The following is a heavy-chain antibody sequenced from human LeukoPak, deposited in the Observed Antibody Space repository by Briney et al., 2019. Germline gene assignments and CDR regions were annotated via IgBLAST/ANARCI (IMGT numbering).Heavy chain of an antibody. V-gene: IGHV3-23*01. CDR1: GFTFSSYA. J-gene: IGHJ4*02. CDR2: ISGSGGST. D-gene: IGHD3-3*01. Sequence: GGSLRLSCAASGFTFSSYAMTWVRQAPGKGLEWVSAISGSGGSTYYADSVKGRFTISRDNSKNTLYLQMNSLRAEDTAVYYCAEGGGYDFWSDYRYFDYWGQGTLVTVSS. CDR3: AEGGGYDFWSDYRYFDY.